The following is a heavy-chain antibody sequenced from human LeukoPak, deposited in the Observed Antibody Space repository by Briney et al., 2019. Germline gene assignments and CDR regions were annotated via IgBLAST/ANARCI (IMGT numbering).Heavy chain of an antibody. CDR2: ISSSSSTI. Sequence: SGGSLRLSCAASGFTFSSYSMKWVRQATGKGLEWVSYISSSSSTIYYADSVKGRFTISRDNAKNSLYLQMNSLRAEDTAVYYCARDLVSTVTNNWFDPWGQGTLVTVSS. J-gene: IGHJ5*02. CDR3: ARDLVSTVTNNWFDP. D-gene: IGHD4-11*01. CDR1: GFTFSSYS. V-gene: IGHV3-48*01.